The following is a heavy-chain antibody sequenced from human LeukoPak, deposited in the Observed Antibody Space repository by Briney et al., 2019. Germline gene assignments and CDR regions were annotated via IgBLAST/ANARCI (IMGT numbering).Heavy chain of an antibody. Sequence: SQTLSLTCTVSGGSISSGSYYWSWIRQPAGKGLEWIGRIYTSGSTNYNPSLKSRVTISVDTSKNQFSLKLSSVTAADTAVYYCARGPIVVVPAAIGAFDIWGQGTMVTVSS. CDR3: ARGPIVVVPAAIGAFDI. CDR2: IYTSGST. J-gene: IGHJ3*02. D-gene: IGHD2-2*02. CDR1: GGSISSGSYY. V-gene: IGHV4-61*02.